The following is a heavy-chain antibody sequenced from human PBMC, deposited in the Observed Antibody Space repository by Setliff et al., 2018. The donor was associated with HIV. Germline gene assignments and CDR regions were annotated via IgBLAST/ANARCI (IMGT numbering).Heavy chain of an antibody. D-gene: IGHD6-19*01. Sequence: TLSLTCTVSGGSLDSGNYYWSWIRQPAGKGLEWIGRVSPSGSTNYSPSLKSRVTISIDTSKQFSLNVRSLTAADTAVYYCARSNSGSGTGSGYYFHMGVWGKGTTVTVSS. CDR2: VSPSGST. CDR1: GGSLDSGNYY. V-gene: IGHV4-61*02. J-gene: IGHJ6*03. CDR3: ARSNSGSGTGSGYYFHMGV.